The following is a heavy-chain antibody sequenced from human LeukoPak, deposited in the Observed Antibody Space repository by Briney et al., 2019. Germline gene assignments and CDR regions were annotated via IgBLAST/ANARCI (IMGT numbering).Heavy chain of an antibody. CDR1: GFTFSNAW. CDR2: IKSKTDGGTT. V-gene: IGHV3-15*01. J-gene: IGHJ3*02. D-gene: IGHD3-22*01. CDR3: AKVSSPSYYDSSGYYPAFDI. Sequence: GGSLRLSCAASGFTFSNAWMSWVRQAPGKGLEWVGRIKSKTDGGTTDYAAPVKGRFTISRDDSKNTLYLQMNSLRAEDTAEYYCAKVSSPSYYDSSGYYPAFDIWGQGTMVTVSS.